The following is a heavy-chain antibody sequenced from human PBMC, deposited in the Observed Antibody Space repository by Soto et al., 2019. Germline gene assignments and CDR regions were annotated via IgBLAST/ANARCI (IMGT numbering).Heavy chain of an antibody. CDR2: ISYDGSNK. CDR1: GFAFRSYA. J-gene: IGHJ4*02. D-gene: IGHD1-7*01. Sequence: QVQLVESGGGVVQPGRSLRLSCEASGFAFRSYAVHWVRQAPGKGLDWVALISYDGSNKYYAESVKGRFTISRDNSKNTLYLQVNSLRAEDTAVYYCASRRGFGTYYVAYWGQGTLVTVSS. CDR3: ASRRGFGTYYVAY. V-gene: IGHV3-30-3*01.